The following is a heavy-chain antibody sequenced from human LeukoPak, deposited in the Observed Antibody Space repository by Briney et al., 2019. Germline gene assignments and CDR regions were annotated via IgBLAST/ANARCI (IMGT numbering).Heavy chain of an antibody. CDR1: GGSISISRHY. D-gene: IGHD4-23*01. CDR3: ARYGNSAVY. V-gene: IGHV4-39*07. J-gene: IGHJ4*02. CDR2: IHYTGTT. Sequence: SETLSLTCTVPGGSISISRHYWAWIRQPPGKGLDWIGTIHYTGTTYYNPSLRSRVSISVDRSTNQFSLRVSPVTAADTAVYYCARYGNSAVYWGQGTLVTVSS.